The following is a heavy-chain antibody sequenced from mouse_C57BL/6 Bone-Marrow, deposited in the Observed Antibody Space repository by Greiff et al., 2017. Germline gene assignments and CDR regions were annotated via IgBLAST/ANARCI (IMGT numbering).Heavy chain of an antibody. Sequence: VQLQQSGPVLVKPGASVKMSCKASGYTFTDYYMNWVKQSHGKSLEWIGVINPYNGGTSYNQKFKGKATLTVDKSSSSAYMERNSLTSEDCAVYYCAREGYWYFDVWGTGTTVTVSS. CDR2: INPYNGGT. V-gene: IGHV1-19*01. J-gene: IGHJ1*03. CDR1: GYTFTDYY. CDR3: AREGYWYFDV.